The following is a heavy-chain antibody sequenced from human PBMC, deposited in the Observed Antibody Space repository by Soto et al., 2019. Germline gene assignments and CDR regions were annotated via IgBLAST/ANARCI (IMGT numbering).Heavy chain of an antibody. Sequence: PGESLEISCKGSGYSFTSYWIGWVRQMPGKGLEWMGIIYPGDSDTRYSPSFQGQVTISADKSLRTAYLQWTSLKASDTALYYCARTRSFTLGFYYDGMDVWGQGTTVTVSS. J-gene: IGHJ6*02. CDR1: GYSFTSYW. CDR3: ARTRSFTLGFYYDGMDV. V-gene: IGHV5-51*01. D-gene: IGHD6-6*01. CDR2: IYPGDSDT.